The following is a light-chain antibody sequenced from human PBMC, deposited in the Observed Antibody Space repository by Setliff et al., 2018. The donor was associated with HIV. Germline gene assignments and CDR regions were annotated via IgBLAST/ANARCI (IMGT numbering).Light chain of an antibody. J-gene: IGLJ1*01. CDR3: VAWDDRLNCPA. CDR1: RSNIGSNN. CDR2: SYD. Sequence: KRGTISCSGSRSNIGSNNVNWFQQLPGTAPKLLIYSYDQRPSGVPDRFSGSRSGTSASLAISGLQSEDEADYYCVAWDDRLNCPAFGTGTKVTV. V-gene: IGLV1-44*01.